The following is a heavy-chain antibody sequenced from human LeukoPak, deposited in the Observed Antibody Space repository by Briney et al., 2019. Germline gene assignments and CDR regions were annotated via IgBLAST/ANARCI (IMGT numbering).Heavy chain of an antibody. CDR1: GYSISSGYY. CDR3: ARVGLCSGLAFDI. J-gene: IGHJ3*02. D-gene: IGHD6-19*01. V-gene: IGHV4-38-2*02. Sequence: PSETLSLTCTVSGYSISSGYYWGWIRQPPGKGLEWIGSIYHSGSTYYNPSLKSRVTISVDTSKNQFSLKLSSVTAADTAVYYCARVGLCSGLAFDIWGQGTMVTVSS. CDR2: IYHSGST.